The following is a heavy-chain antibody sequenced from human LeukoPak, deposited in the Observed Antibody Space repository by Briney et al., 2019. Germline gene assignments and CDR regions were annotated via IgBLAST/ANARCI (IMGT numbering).Heavy chain of an antibody. CDR1: GYTFTGYY. V-gene: IGHV1-2*02. Sequence: ASVKVSCKASGYTFTGYYMHWVRQAPGQGLEWMGWINPNSGGTNYAQKFQGGVTMTRDTSISTAYMELNRLRSDDTAVYYCAREGSSSESYWFDPWGQGTLVTVSS. D-gene: IGHD6-6*01. CDR3: AREGSSSESYWFDP. CDR2: INPNSGGT. J-gene: IGHJ5*02.